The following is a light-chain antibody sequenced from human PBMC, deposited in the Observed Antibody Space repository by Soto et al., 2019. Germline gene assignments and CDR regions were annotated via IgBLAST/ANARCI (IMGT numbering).Light chain of an antibody. CDR3: QQYGKLPIT. J-gene: IGKJ5*01. V-gene: IGKV3-20*01. Sequence: EIVLTQSPATLSVSPGERATLSCRASQSVGSNLAWYQQKPGQAPRLLISGASTRAAGIPDRFSGSGSGTDFTLTISSLEPEDFAVYYCQQYGKLPITFGQGTRLEIK. CDR1: QSVGSN. CDR2: GAS.